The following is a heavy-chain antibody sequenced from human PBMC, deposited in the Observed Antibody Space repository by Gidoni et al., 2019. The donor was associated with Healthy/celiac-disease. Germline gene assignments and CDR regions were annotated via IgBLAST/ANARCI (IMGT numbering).Heavy chain of an antibody. Sequence: QVQLQESGPGLVKPSETLSLTCTVSGGSISSYPWSWIRQPPGKGLEWIGYIYYSGTPNSNPSLKSRVPIPVDTSKTRFPLKLSSVTAPDPAVYYCAREGLGYGDYGLDYWGQGTLVTVSS. CDR1: GGSISSYP. CDR3: AREGLGYGDYGLDY. CDR2: IYYSGTP. V-gene: IGHV4-59*01. J-gene: IGHJ4*02. D-gene: IGHD4-17*01.